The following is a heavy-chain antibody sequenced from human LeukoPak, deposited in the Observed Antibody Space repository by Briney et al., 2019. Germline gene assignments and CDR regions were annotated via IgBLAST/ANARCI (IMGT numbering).Heavy chain of an antibody. Sequence: LRLSCAASGFTVSSNYMSWVRQHPGKGLEWIGYIYYSGSTYYNPSLKSRVTISVDTSKNQFSLKLSSVTAADTAVYYCARRRGGTSLDYWGQGTLVTVSS. CDR2: IYYSGST. J-gene: IGHJ4*02. CDR3: ARRRGGTSLDY. CDR1: GFTVSSNY. D-gene: IGHD4-23*01. V-gene: IGHV4-31*02.